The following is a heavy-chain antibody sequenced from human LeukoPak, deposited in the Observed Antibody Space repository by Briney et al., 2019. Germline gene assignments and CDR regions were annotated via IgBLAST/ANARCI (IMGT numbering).Heavy chain of an antibody. Sequence: GGSLRLSCAASGFTFTSYSMNWVRQAPGKGLERVSYISSSSSIIYYADSVKGRFTISRDNAKNSLYLQMSSLRAEDTAVYYCAREAVPMDWGQGTLVTVSS. CDR3: AREAVPMD. J-gene: IGHJ4*02. CDR1: GFTFTSYS. V-gene: IGHV3-48*04. D-gene: IGHD6-19*01. CDR2: ISSSSSII.